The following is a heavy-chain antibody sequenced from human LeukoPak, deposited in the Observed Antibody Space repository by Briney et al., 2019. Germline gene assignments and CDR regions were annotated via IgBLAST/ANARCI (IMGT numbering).Heavy chain of an antibody. CDR1: GFTFSSYW. CDR2: INSDGSST. J-gene: IGHJ4*02. D-gene: IGHD3-10*01. V-gene: IGHV3-74*01. CDR3: AKDHGSGSYYNLPDY. Sequence: GGSLRLSCAASGFTFSSYWMHWVRQAPGKGLVWVSRINSDGSSTSYADSVKGRFTISRDNAKNTLYLQMNSLRAEDTAFYYCAKDHGSGSYYNLPDYWGQGTLVTVSS.